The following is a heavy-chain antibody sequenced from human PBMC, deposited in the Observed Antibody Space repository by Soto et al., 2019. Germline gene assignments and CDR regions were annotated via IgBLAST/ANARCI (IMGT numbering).Heavy chain of an antibody. CDR2: ISSSSSYT. J-gene: IGHJ4*02. V-gene: IGHV3-11*06. D-gene: IGHD1-26*01. Sequence: QVQLVESGGGLVKPGGSLRLSCAASGFTFSDYYMSWIRQAPGKGLEWVSYISSSSSYTNYADSVKGRFTISRDNAKNSLYLQMNSLRAEDTAVYYCARDRVYSGSYSVDYWGQGTLVTVSS. CDR3: ARDRVYSGSYSVDY. CDR1: GFTFSDYY.